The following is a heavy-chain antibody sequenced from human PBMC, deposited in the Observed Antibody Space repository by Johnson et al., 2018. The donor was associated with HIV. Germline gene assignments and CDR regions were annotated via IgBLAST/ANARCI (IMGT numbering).Heavy chain of an antibody. J-gene: IGHJ3*02. Sequence: QVQLVESGGGVVQPGRSLRLSCAASGFTFSSYAMHWVRQAPDKGLEWVAVISYDGSNKYYADSVKGRFTISRVNSKNTLYLQMNSLRAEDTAVYYCARDRRITIFGSGRAVQSNDAFDICGQGTMVIVSS. D-gene: IGHD3-3*01. CDR1: GFTFSSYA. CDR3: ARDRRITIFGSGRAVQSNDAFDI. V-gene: IGHV3-30*04. CDR2: ISYDGSNK.